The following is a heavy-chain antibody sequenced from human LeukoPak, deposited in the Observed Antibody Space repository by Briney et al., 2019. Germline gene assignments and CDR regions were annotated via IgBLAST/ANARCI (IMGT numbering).Heavy chain of an antibody. V-gene: IGHV4-34*01. CDR3: ARRRTGVYGSGSYGY. CDR1: GGSFSGYY. CDR2: INHSGST. Sequence: KTSETLSLTCAVYGGSFSGYYWSWIRQPPGKGLEWIGEINHSGSTNYNPSLKSRVTISVDTSKNQFSLKLSSVTAADTAVYYCARRRTGVYGSGSYGYWGQGTLVTVSS. J-gene: IGHJ4*02. D-gene: IGHD3-10*01.